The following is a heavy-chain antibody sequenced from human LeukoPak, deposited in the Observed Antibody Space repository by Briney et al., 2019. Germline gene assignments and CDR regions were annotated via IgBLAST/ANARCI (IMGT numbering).Heavy chain of an antibody. D-gene: IGHD3-22*01. CDR1: GGSISSYY. CDR3: ARHRPYYDSSGYPGRVGAFDI. J-gene: IGHJ3*02. CDR2: IYYSGST. Sequence: RASETLSLTCTVSGGSISSYYWSWIRQPPGKGLEWIGYIYYSGSTNYNPSLKSRVTISVDTSKNQFSLKLSSVTAADTAVYYCARHRPYYDSSGYPGRVGAFDIRGRGTMVTVSS. V-gene: IGHV4-59*08.